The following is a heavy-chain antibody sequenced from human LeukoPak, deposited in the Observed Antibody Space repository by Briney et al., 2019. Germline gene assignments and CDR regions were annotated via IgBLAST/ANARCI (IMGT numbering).Heavy chain of an antibody. CDR1: GDSISGFY. D-gene: IGHD2-15*01. Sequence: PSETLSLTCTVSGDSISGFYWSWIRQPPGKGLEWIGYIYYSGSTDYNPSLKSRVTISVDTSKNQFSLRLSSVTTADTAVYYCAREVVAATGSFDYWGQGTLVTVSS. J-gene: IGHJ4*02. V-gene: IGHV4-59*01. CDR2: IYYSGST. CDR3: AREVVAATGSFDY.